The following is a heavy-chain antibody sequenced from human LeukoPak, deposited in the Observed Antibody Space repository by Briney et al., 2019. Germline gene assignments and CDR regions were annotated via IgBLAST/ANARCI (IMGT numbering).Heavy chain of an antibody. CDR1: GFTFSSYD. D-gene: IGHD4-23*01. V-gene: IGHV3-30*18. CDR3: AKDFLGAGNFYFDY. Sequence: PGGSLRLSCAASGFTFSSYDMHWVRQAPGKGLEWVALISYDGSNKYYADSVKGRFTISRDNSKNTLYLQMNSLRAEDTAVYYCAKDFLGAGNFYFDYWGQGTLVTVSS. J-gene: IGHJ4*02. CDR2: ISYDGSNK.